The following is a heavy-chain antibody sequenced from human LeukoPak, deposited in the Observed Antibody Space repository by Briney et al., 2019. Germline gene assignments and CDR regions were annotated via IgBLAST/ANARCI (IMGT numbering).Heavy chain of an antibody. V-gene: IGHV4-30-4*08. CDR3: ARDESSSWYGGAFDI. CDR1: GGSISSGDYY. Sequence: SETLSLTCTVSGGSISSGDYYWSWIRQPPGKGLEWIGYIYYSGSTYYNPSLKSRVTISVDTSKNQFSLKLSPVTAADTAVYYCARDESSSWYGGAFDIWGQGTMVTVSS. D-gene: IGHD6-13*01. J-gene: IGHJ3*02. CDR2: IYYSGST.